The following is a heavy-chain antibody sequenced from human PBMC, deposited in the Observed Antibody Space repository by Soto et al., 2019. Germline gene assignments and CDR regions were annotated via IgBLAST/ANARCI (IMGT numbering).Heavy chain of an antibody. D-gene: IGHD4-17*01. V-gene: IGHV1-8*01. CDR3: ATDYGGNSGGYWYFDL. CDR1: GYTFTSYD. J-gene: IGHJ2*01. CDR2: MNPNSGNT. Sequence: GASVKVSCKASGYTFTSYDINWVRQATGQGLEWMGWMNPNSGNTGYAQKFQGRVTMTRNTSISTAYMELSSLRSEDTAVYYCATDYGGNSGGYWYFDLRARRTPVTVSS.